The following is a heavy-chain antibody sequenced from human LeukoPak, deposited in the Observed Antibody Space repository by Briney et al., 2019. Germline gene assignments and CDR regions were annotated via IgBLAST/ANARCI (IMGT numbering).Heavy chain of an antibody. J-gene: IGHJ5*02. V-gene: IGHV1-69*13. CDR1: GGTFSSYA. CDR3: ARAGAGITNLFDP. Sequence: SVKVSCKASGGTFSSYAISWVRQAPGQGLEWMGGIIPIFGTANYAQKFQGRVTITADESTSTAYMELSSLRSEDTAVYYCARAGAGITNLFDPWGQGTLVTVSS. CDR2: IIPIFGTA. D-gene: IGHD3-3*01.